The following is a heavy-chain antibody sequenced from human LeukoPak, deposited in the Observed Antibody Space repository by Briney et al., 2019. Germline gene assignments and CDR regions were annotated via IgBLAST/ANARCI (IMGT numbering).Heavy chain of an antibody. Sequence: SETLSLTCTVSGGSISSCYWSWLRQPPEKGLEWIGYIYCSGSTNYNPSLKSRVTISVDTSKNQFSLKLSSVTAADTAVYYCARDSRATMVRGILYYYYGMDVWGQGTTVTVSS. J-gene: IGHJ6*02. V-gene: IGHV4-59*01. CDR1: GGSISSCY. D-gene: IGHD3-10*01. CDR3: ARDSRATMVRGILYYYYGMDV. CDR2: IYCSGST.